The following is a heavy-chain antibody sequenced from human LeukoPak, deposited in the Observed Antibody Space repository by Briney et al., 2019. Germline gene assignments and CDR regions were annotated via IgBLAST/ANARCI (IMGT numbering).Heavy chain of an antibody. CDR3: ARALIAVAPFDY. CDR2: ISAYNGDT. D-gene: IGHD6-19*01. J-gene: IGHJ4*02. V-gene: IGHV1-18*01. CDR1: GYTFTSYA. Sequence: ASVKVSCKASGYTFTSYAISWVRQAPRQGLEWMGWISAYNGDTNYAQKLQGRVTMTTDTSTSTAYMELRSLRSDDTAVYYCARALIAVAPFDYWGQGTLVTVSS.